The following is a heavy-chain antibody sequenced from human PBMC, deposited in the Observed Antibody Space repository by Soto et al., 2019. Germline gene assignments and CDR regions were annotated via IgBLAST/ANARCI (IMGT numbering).Heavy chain of an antibody. J-gene: IGHJ4*02. CDR1: RGTNSSYA. Sequence: SVKVTSNAPRGTNSSYAISWPRQAPGQGLEWMGGIIPIFGTANYAQKFQGRVTITADESTSTAYMELSSLRSEDTAVYYCASYSSSFDYWGQGTLVTVSS. V-gene: IGHV1-69*13. D-gene: IGHD6-6*01. CDR3: ASYSSSFDY. CDR2: IIPIFGTA.